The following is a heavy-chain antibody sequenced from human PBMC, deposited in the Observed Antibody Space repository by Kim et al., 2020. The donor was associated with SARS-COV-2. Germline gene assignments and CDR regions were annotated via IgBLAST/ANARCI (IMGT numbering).Heavy chain of an antibody. Sequence: NYNPPLKSRVTVSVDTSKNQFSLKLSSVTAADTAVYYCARRFDWSNAFDIWGQGTMVTVSS. J-gene: IGHJ3*02. D-gene: IGHD3-9*01. CDR3: ARRFDWSNAFDI. V-gene: IGHV4-59*08.